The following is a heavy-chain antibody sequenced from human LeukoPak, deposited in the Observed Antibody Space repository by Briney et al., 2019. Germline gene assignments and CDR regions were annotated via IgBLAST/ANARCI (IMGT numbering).Heavy chain of an antibody. J-gene: IGHJ4*02. V-gene: IGHV3-30*03. CDR2: ITYDGSNK. CDR1: GFTFSNYG. CDR3: ARDQSLNYYDSSGYYYGASDY. D-gene: IGHD3-22*01. Sequence: GGSLRLSCAASGFTFSNYGMHWVRQAPGKGLEWVAVITYDGSNKYYADSVKGRFTISRDNSKNTLSLQMNSLRAEDTAVYYCARDQSLNYYDSSGYYYGASDYWGQGTLVTVSS.